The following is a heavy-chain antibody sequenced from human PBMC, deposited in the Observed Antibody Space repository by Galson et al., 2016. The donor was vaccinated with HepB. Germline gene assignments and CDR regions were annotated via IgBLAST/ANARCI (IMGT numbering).Heavy chain of an antibody. Sequence: SETLSLTCTISGASISVYYWSWIRQPPGKALEWIGYIYYDGSTNYNPSLKSRVTISVDPSKNQFSLNLSSVTAADTAVYHCARGGGNVYGMDVWGQGTTVTVSS. CDR3: ARGGGNVYGMDV. CDR2: IYYDGST. V-gene: IGHV4-59*01. CDR1: GASISVYY. D-gene: IGHD1-1*01. J-gene: IGHJ6*02.